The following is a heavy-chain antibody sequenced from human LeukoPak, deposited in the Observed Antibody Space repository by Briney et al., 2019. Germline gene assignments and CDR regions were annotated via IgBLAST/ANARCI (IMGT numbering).Heavy chain of an antibody. CDR1: GFTFSSYD. Sequence: GGSLRLSCAASGFTFSSYDMHWVRQTAGQGLEWVSTIGTNADTYYLASVKGRFTISRENAKNSLYLQMNSLRAGDTAVYYCAKLKAVTGTTPANWGQGTLVIVSS. CDR3: AKLKAVTGTTPAN. D-gene: IGHD1-20*01. V-gene: IGHV3-13*01. CDR2: IGTNADT. J-gene: IGHJ4*02.